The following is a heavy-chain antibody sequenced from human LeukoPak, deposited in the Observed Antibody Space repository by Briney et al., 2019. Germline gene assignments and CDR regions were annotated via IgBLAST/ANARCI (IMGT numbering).Heavy chain of an antibody. J-gene: IGHJ5*02. Sequence: PSETLSLTCTVSGGSISSYYWSWIRQPPGKGLEWIGYIYYSGSTNYNPSLKSRVTTSVDTSKNQFSLRLSSVAAADTAVYYCARAHSSGWYSDRWWLDPWGQGTLVTVSS. CDR3: ARAHSSGWYSDRWWLDP. CDR2: IYYSGST. V-gene: IGHV4-59*08. D-gene: IGHD6-19*01. CDR1: GGSISSYY.